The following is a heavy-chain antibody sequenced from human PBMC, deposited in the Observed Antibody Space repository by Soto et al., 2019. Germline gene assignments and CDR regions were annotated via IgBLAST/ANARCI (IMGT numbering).Heavy chain of an antibody. CDR2: IIPIFGTA. D-gene: IGHD3-22*01. J-gene: IGHJ5*02. Sequence: QVQLVQSGAEVKKPGSSVKVSCKASGGTFSSYAISWVRQAPGQGLEWMGGIIPIFGTANYAQKFQGRVTITANKSTSTAYMELSSLRSEDTAVYYCAREDSSGYFPRPSNWFDPWGQGTLVTVSS. V-gene: IGHV1-69*06. CDR1: GGTFSSYA. CDR3: AREDSSGYFPRPSNWFDP.